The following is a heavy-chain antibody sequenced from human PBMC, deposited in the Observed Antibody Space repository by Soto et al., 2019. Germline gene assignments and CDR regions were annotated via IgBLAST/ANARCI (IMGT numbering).Heavy chain of an antibody. V-gene: IGHV1-69*13. D-gene: IGHD2-2*01. CDR2: IIPIFGTA. CDR3: ATSRDCSSTSCYLYTNPYYYYGMDV. Sequence: GASVKVSCKASGGTFSSYAISWVRQAPGQGLEWMGGIIPIFGTANYAQKFQGRVTITADESTSTAYMELSSLRSEDTAVYYCATSRDCSSTSCYLYTNPYYYYGMDVWGQGTTVTVSS. CDR1: GGTFSSYA. J-gene: IGHJ6*02.